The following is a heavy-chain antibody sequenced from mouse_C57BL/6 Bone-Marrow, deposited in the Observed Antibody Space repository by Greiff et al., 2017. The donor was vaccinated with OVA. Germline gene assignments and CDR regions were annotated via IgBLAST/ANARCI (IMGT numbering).Heavy chain of an antibody. CDR3: ARVDDGYLYAMDD. D-gene: IGHD2-3*01. Sequence: EVNVVESGGGLVKPGWSLKLSCAASGFTFSSSAMSWVRQTPEKRLEWVATISDCGSYTHYPDNVKGRFTISRDNAKNNLYLQMSRLKSEDTAMYYCARVDDGYLYAMDDWGKGTSVTVSS. CDR1: GFTFSSSA. CDR2: ISDCGSYT. V-gene: IGHV5-4*03. J-gene: IGHJ4*01.